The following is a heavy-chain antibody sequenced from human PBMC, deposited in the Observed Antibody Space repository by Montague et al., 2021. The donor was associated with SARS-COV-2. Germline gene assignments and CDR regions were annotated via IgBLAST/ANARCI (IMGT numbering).Heavy chain of an antibody. CDR3: AAGINYYDFLALQS. J-gene: IGHJ1*01. Sequence: SETLSLTCTVSGGSIESGNWWSWVRQTPGQGLEWIGEILHTGSTNFNPSLKTRVAMSVDKSRNQFSLKLTSLTAADTAVYYCAAGINYYDFLALQSWGQGALVIVSS. CDR2: ILHTGST. V-gene: IGHV4-4*02. D-gene: IGHD3/OR15-3a*01. CDR1: GGSIESGNW.